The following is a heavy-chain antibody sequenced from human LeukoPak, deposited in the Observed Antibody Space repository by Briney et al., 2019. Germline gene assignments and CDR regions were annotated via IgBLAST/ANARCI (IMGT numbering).Heavy chain of an antibody. D-gene: IGHD6-19*01. V-gene: IGHV1-46*01. CDR3: ARPSRVKLWESSGWYHYFDY. J-gene: IGHJ4*02. CDR2: INPSGGST. Sequence: GASVKVSCKASGYTFTSYYMHWVRQAPGQGLEWMGIINPSGGSTSYAQKFQGRVTMTRDTSTSTFYMELSSLRSEDTAVYYCARPSRVKLWESSGWYHYFDYWGQGTLVTVSS. CDR1: GYTFTSYY.